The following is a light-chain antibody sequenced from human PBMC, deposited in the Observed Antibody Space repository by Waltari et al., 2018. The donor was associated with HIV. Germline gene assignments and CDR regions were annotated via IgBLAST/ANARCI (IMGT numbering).Light chain of an antibody. J-gene: IGKJ2*01. Sequence: DIQMTQPLSSLSASVGVRVTINCRASQSISTYLAWYQQKPGKAPKLLIYAASNLKSGVPSRFSGTGSGTDFTLTISSLQPEDFATYYCQQTYSTPQTFGQGTKLEVK. V-gene: IGKV1-39*01. CDR3: QQTYSTPQT. CDR1: QSISTY. CDR2: AAS.